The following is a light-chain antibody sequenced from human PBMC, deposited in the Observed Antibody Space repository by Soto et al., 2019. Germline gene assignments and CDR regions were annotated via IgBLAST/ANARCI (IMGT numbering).Light chain of an antibody. CDR1: QTISSW. J-gene: IGKJ1*01. Sequence: DIQMTQSPSTLSGSVGDRVTLTCRASQTISSWLAWYQQKTGKAPKLLIYKASSLESGVPSRFSGSGSGTEFTLTISRLQPNDFATYDCQQYNSYPWTFGQGTKVDIK. CDR2: KAS. CDR3: QQYNSYPWT. V-gene: IGKV1-5*03.